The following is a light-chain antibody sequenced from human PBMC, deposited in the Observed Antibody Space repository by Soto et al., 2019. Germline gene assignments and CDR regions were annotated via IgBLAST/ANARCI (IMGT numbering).Light chain of an antibody. CDR3: QQFNSEPFT. CDR1: QGISSA. CDR2: DAS. J-gene: IGKJ3*01. V-gene: IGKV1-13*02. Sequence: AIQLTQSPPSLSASVGDRVTITCRASQGISSAVAWYQQKPGKAPKVLMYDASSMASGVPSRFSGSGSGTDFTLTISSLQPEDFATYYCQQFNSEPFTFGPGTKVDIK.